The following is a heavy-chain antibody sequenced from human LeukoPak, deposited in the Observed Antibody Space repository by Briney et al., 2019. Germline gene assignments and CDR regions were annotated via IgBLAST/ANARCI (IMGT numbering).Heavy chain of an antibody. CDR3: AEEKLGGTGTTWHWFDP. J-gene: IGHJ5*02. CDR1: GYTFTGYY. V-gene: IGHV1-2*02. CDR2: INPNSGGT. D-gene: IGHD1-1*01. Sequence: GASVKVSCKASGYTFTGYYMHWVRQAPGQGLEWMGWINPNSGGTNYAQKFQGRVTITADKSTSTAYMELSSLRSEDTAVYYCAEEKLGGTGTTWHWFDPWGQGTLVTVSS.